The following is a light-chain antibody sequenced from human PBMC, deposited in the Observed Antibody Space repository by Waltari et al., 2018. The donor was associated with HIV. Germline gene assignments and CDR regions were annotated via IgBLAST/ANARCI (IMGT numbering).Light chain of an antibody. Sequence: QSVLTQPPSVSAAPGQKVTISCSGSSSNIGNNYVSWYQQLPGTAPKLLIYENNRRPAGIPDRFSAPKSDTSATLGSTGLQTGDEADYYCGTWDSSLSAGVFGGGTKLTVL. CDR2: ENN. CDR1: SSNIGNNY. J-gene: IGLJ3*02. V-gene: IGLV1-51*01. CDR3: GTWDSSLSAGV.